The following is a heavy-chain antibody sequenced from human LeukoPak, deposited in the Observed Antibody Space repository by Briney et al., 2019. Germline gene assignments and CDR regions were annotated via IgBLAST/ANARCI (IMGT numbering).Heavy chain of an antibody. D-gene: IGHD3-3*01. V-gene: IGHV4-39*01. CDR2: IYYSGST. J-gene: IGHJ4*02. CDR1: SGSISSSSYY. CDR3: ARCGYYDFWSGYNPATFDY. Sequence: SETLSLTCTVSSGSISSSSYYWGWIRQPPGKGLEWIGSIYYSGSTYFKPSLKSRVTISVDTSKNQFSLKLTSVTAADTAVYYCARCGYYDFWSGYNPATFDYWGQGTLVTVSS.